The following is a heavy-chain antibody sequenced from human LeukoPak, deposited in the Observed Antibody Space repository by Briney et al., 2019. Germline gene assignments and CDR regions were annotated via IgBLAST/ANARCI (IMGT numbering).Heavy chain of an antibody. CDR2: IYYSGTT. D-gene: IGHD6-13*01. V-gene: IGHV4-59*01. Sequence: PSETLSLTCTVFGGSISSYYWSWIRQPSGKGLEWIGYIYYSGTTNYNPSLKSRVTISVDTSKNQFSLKLSSVTAADTAVYYCARGVYIAAAQYGYWGQGTLVTVSS. CDR3: ARGVYIAAAQYGY. CDR1: GGSISSYY. J-gene: IGHJ4*02.